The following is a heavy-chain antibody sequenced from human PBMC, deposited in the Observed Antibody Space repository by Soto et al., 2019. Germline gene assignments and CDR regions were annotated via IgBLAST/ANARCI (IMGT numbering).Heavy chain of an antibody. CDR3: ARMATFGSLNWFDP. CDR2: VYSSGGT. D-gene: IGHD3-16*01. Sequence: SDTLSLTCTFSGGSMSSYYLTWIRQPAGKGLEWIGRVYSSGGTHYNPSLKSRVTISLDTSKNQFSLRLLSVTDADTAVYYCARMATFGSLNWFDPWGQGTLVTVSS. CDR1: GGSMSSYY. V-gene: IGHV4-4*07. J-gene: IGHJ5*02.